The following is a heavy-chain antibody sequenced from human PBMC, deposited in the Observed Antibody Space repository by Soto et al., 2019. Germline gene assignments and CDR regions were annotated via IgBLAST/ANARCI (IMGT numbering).Heavy chain of an antibody. CDR2: IDPGDSDT. V-gene: IGHV5-51*01. J-gene: IGHJ3*01. Sequence: PGESLKISCTASGYSFSSYWITWVRQAHGKGLELVGIIDPGDSDTRYSPSFQGQVTISADKSLSTAYLQWKSLRASDTAMYYCSTQIVEMLGTGFDVWGQGTMVTVSS. CDR1: GYSFSSYW. CDR3: STQIVEMLGTGFDV. D-gene: IGHD2-21*01.